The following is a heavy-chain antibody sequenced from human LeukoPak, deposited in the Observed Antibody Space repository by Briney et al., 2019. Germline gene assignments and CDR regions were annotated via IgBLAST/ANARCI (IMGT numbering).Heavy chain of an antibody. J-gene: IGHJ6*02. Sequence: SQTLSLTCTVSGGSISSGSYYWSWIRQPAGKGLERIGRIYTSGSTNYNPSLKSRVTISVDTSKNQFSLKLSSVTAADTAVYYCAREAPLLDRNYYGMYVWGQGTTVTVSS. CDR3: AREAPLLDRNYYGMYV. D-gene: IGHD3/OR15-3a*01. CDR2: IYTSGST. CDR1: GGSISSGSYY. V-gene: IGHV4-61*02.